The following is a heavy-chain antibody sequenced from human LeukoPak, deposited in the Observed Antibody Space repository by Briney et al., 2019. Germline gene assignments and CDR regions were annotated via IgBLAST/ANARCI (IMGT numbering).Heavy chain of an antibody. J-gene: IGHJ3*02. D-gene: IGHD1-26*01. CDR3: ARDRIVGATADAFDI. CDR1: GYTFTSYG. CDR2: ISAYNGNT. V-gene: IGHV1-18*01. Sequence: AASVKVSCTASGYTFTSYGISWVRQAPGQGLEWMGWISAYNGNTNYAQKLQGRVTMTTDTSTSTAYMELSSLRSEDTAVYYCARDRIVGATADAFDIWGQGTMVTVSS.